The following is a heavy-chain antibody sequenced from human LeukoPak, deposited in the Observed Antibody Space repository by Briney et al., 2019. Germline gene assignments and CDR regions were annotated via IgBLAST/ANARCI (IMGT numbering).Heavy chain of an antibody. V-gene: IGHV4-31*03. CDR1: GGSINRGY. Sequence: PSQTLSLTCTVSGGSINRGYWSWVRQHPGKGLEWIGHIFYSGSTFYNPSLKSRVTIAVHTSRDQFSLKLSSVTAADTAVYYFARDNSSSPGHFDYWGQGTLVTVSS. J-gene: IGHJ4*02. CDR3: ARDNSSSPGHFDY. D-gene: IGHD6-13*01. CDR2: IFYSGST.